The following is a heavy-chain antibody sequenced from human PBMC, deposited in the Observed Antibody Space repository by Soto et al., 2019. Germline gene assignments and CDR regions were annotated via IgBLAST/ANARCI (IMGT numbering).Heavy chain of an antibody. CDR1: GFTFSHYE. J-gene: IGHJ3*02. D-gene: IGHD4-17*01. CDR2: IRSNDETI. CDR3: ARETTHDAIDI. Sequence: PGGSMRLSCAASGFTFSHYEMNWVRQAPGKGLEWISNIRSNDETIYYADSVKGRFTMSRDNARDSLYLQMHSLRADDTAVYFCARETTHDAIDIGGQGTMVTVSS. V-gene: IGHV3-48*03.